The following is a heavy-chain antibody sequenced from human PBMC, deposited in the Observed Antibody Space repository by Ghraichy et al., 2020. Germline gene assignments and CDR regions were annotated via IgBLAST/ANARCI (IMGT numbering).Heavy chain of an antibody. V-gene: IGHV4-34*01. CDR2: INHSGST. D-gene: IGHD3-16*02. Sequence: SPTLSLTCAVYGGSFSGYYWSWIRQPPGKGLGWIGEINHSGSTNYNPSLKSRVTISVDTSKNQFSLKLSSVTAADTAVYYCARGRKDDYVWGSYRPPFDYWGQGTLVTVSS. CDR1: GGSFSGYY. CDR3: ARGRKDDYVWGSYRPPFDY. J-gene: IGHJ4*02.